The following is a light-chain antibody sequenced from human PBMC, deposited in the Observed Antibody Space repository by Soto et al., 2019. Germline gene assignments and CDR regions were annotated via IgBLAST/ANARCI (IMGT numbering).Light chain of an antibody. CDR1: QSVSSSY. J-gene: IGKJ4*01. CDR2: GAS. CDR3: QQYRSSPPFT. Sequence: EIVLTQSPGTLSLSPGERATLSCRASQSVSSSYLAWYQQKPGQAPRLLIYGASSRATGIPDRFSGSRSGTHFTLTISRLQPEDFSLYYCQQYRSSPPFTFGGGPNVPIK. V-gene: IGKV3-20*01.